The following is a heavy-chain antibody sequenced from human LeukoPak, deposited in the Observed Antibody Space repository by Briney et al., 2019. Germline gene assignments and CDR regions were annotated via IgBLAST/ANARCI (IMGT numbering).Heavy chain of an antibody. Sequence: GGSLRLSCAVSGFTFSSYAMSWVRQAPGKGLEWVTAISGSGGSTYYADSVKGRFTISRDNSKNTLYLQMNSLRAEDTAVYYCAKVGTRGYSYGPFDYWGQGTLVTVSS. J-gene: IGHJ4*02. CDR3: AKVGTRGYSYGPFDY. V-gene: IGHV3-23*01. D-gene: IGHD5-18*01. CDR2: ISGSGGST. CDR1: GFTFSSYA.